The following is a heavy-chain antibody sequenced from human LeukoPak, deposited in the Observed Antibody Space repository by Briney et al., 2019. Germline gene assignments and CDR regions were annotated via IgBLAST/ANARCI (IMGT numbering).Heavy chain of an antibody. D-gene: IGHD3-3*01. CDR1: GYTFTGYY. Sequence: GASVKVSCKASGYTFTGYYMHWVRQAPGQGLEWMGWINPNSGGTNYAQKFQGRVTMTRDTSISTAYMELSRLRSDDTAVYYCAKMLPKRDFWSGYPSYWGQGTLVTVSS. V-gene: IGHV1-2*02. CDR3: AKMLPKRDFWSGYPSY. CDR2: INPNSGGT. J-gene: IGHJ4*02.